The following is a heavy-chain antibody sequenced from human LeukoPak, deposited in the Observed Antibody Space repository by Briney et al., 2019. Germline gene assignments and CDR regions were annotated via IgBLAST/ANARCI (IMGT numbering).Heavy chain of an antibody. CDR3: ARPKASCSSASCYAPSFGS. CDR2: ISSSGTTI. Sequence: GGSLRLSCAASGFTFSSYEMNWVRQAPGKGLEWVSYISSSGTTIYYADSVEGRFTISRDNAKKSLYLQMNSLRAEDTAVYYCARPKASCSSASCYAPSFGSWGQGTLVTVSS. J-gene: IGHJ4*02. CDR1: GFTFSSYE. V-gene: IGHV3-48*03. D-gene: IGHD2-2*01.